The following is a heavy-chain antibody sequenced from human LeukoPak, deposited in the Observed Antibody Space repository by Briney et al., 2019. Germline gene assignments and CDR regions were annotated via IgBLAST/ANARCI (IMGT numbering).Heavy chain of an antibody. CDR2: INDDGSST. J-gene: IGHJ3*01. Sequence: GGSLRLSCAASGFTFSSYAMSWVRQAPGKGLVWVSRINDDGSSTKYADSVKGRFTISRDNAKNTLYLQMNNLRVEDTAVFYCVRYGGPSWDAFDLWGQGTMVTVSS. CDR3: VRYGGPSWDAFDL. D-gene: IGHD3-10*01. CDR1: GFTFSSYA. V-gene: IGHV3-74*01.